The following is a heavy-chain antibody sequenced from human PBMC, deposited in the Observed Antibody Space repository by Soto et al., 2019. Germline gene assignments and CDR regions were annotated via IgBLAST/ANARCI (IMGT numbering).Heavy chain of an antibody. CDR2: ICPGDSDT. Sequence: XESLNISWKGSGYSFTSYWIGWVRQMPGKGLEWMGIICPGDSDTRYSPSFQGQDTISADKSISTAYLQWSSLKASDTAMYYCARRGIVGAIGYYYYGMDVWGQGTTVTVSS. CDR1: GYSFTSYW. V-gene: IGHV5-51*01. D-gene: IGHD1-26*01. J-gene: IGHJ6*02. CDR3: ARRGIVGAIGYYYYGMDV.